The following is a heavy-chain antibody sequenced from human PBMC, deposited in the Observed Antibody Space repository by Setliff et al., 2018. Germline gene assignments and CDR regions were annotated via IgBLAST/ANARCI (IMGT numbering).Heavy chain of an antibody. V-gene: IGHV1-18*01. CDR2: ISAYNGNT. CDR3: ARGGGYSGYVGPFDY. D-gene: IGHD5-12*01. Sequence: ASVKVSCKASGGTFSSYAISWMRQAPGQGLEWMGWISAYNGNTNYAQKLQGRVTMTTDTSTSTAYMELRSLRSDDTAVYYCARGGGYSGYVGPFDYWGQGTLVTVSS. CDR1: GGTFSSYA. J-gene: IGHJ4*02.